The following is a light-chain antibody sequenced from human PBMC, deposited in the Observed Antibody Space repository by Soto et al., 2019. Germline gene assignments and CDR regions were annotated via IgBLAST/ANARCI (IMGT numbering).Light chain of an antibody. V-gene: IGLV3-1*01. CDR2: QDS. CDR1: KLGDKY. J-gene: IGLJ2*01. Sequence: SYELTQPPSVSVSPGQTASITCSGDKLGDKYACWYQQKPGQSPVLVIYQDSKRPSGIPERFSGSNSGNTATLTISGTQAMDEADYYCQAWDSSVVFGGGTKVPVL. CDR3: QAWDSSVV.